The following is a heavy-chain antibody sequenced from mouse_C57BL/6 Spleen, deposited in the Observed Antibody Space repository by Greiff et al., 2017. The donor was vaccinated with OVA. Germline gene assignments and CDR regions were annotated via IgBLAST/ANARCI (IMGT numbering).Heavy chain of an antibody. CDR1: GFTFSSYA. D-gene: IGHD4-1*01. CDR2: ISDGGSYT. V-gene: IGHV5-4*01. J-gene: IGHJ3*01. CDR3: ARANWDVWAY. Sequence: EVHLVESGGGLVKPGGSLKLSCAASGFTFSSYAMSWVRQTPEKRLEWVATISDGGSYTYYPDNVKGRFTISRDNAKNNLYLQMSHLKSEDTAMYYCARANWDVWAYWGQGTLVTVSA.